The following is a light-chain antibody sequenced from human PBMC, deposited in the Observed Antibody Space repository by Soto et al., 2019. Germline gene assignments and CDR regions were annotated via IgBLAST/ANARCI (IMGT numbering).Light chain of an antibody. V-gene: IGLV2-8*01. J-gene: IGLJ1*01. CDR1: SSDVGGYNY. CDR2: EVS. CDR3: SSYSGTNYHYV. Sequence: QSVLTQPPSASGPFGQSVTISCTGTSSDVGGYNYDSWYQQYPGKAPKLMIYEVSERPSGVPDRFSGSKSGNTASLTVSGLQADDEADYYCSSYSGTNYHYVFGTGTKVTVL.